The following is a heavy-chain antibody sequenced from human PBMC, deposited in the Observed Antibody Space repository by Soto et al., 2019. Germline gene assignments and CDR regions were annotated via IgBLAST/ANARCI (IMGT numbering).Heavy chain of an antibody. D-gene: IGHD3-10*01. CDR1: GGSISSYY. J-gene: IGHJ4*02. V-gene: IGHV4-59*12. Sequence: SETLSLTCTVSGGSISSYYWSWIRQPPGKGLEWIGYIYYSGSTNYNPSLKSRVTISVDTSKNQFSLKLSSVTAADTAVYYCAREDGSGSYFDYWGQGTLVTVSS. CDR3: AREDGSGSYFDY. CDR2: IYYSGST.